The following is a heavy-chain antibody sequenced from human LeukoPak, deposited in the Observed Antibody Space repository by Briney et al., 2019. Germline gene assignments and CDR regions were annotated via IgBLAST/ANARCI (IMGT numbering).Heavy chain of an antibody. CDR3: ARSGSVVVPAALDY. J-gene: IGHJ4*02. V-gene: IGHV1-18*01. CDR2: ISAYNGNT. D-gene: IGHD2-2*01. Sequence: ASVKVSCKASGGTFSSYAISWVRQAPGQGLEWMGWISAYNGNTNYAQKLQGRVTMTTDTSTSTAYMELRSLRSDDTAVYYCARSGSVVVPAALDYWGQGTLVTVSS. CDR1: GGTFSSYA.